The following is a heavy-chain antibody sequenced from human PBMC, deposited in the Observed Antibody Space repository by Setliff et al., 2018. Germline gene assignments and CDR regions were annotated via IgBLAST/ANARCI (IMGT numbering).Heavy chain of an antibody. CDR1: GGTFSSYA. V-gene: IGHV1-69*10. CDR2: IIPILGIA. CDR3: ARAPLESGYNYGQGHYFDY. J-gene: IGHJ4*02. D-gene: IGHD5-18*01. Sequence: SVKVSCKASGGTFSSYAISWVRQAPGQGLEWMGGIIPILGIANYAQKFQGRVTMTRDTSTSTVYMELSSLRSEDTAVYYCARAPLESGYNYGQGHYFDYWGQGTLVTVSS.